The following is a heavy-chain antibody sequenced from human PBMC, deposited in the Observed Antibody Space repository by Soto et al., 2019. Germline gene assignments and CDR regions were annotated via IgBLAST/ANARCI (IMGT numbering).Heavy chain of an antibody. D-gene: IGHD6-13*01. CDR3: AKDPSAGGTAEYFQY. CDR2: ISGSGGGT. V-gene: IGHV3-23*01. J-gene: IGHJ1*01. Sequence: EVQLLESGGGLVQPGGSLRLSCAASGFTFGSYAMTWVRQAPGKGLEWVSAISGSGGGTYYADSVKGRFTISRDNSKNTLYLQMNSLRAEDTAIYYCAKDPSAGGTAEYFQYWGQGTLVTVSS. CDR1: GFTFGSYA.